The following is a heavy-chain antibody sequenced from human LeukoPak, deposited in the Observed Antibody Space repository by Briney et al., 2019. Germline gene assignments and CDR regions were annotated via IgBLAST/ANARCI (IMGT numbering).Heavy chain of an antibody. V-gene: IGHV1-2*02. J-gene: IGHJ5*02. CDR1: GYTFTGYY. Sequence: ASVKVSCKASGYTFTGYYMHWVRQAPGQGLEWMGWINPNSGGTNYGQKFQGGVTMTRDTSISTAYMELSRLRSDDTAVYYCARGTPRKWFDPWGQGTLVTVSS. CDR2: INPNSGGT. CDR3: ARGTPRKWFDP.